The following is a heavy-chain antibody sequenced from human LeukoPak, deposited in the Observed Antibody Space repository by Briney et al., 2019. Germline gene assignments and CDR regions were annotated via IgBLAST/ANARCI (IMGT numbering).Heavy chain of an antibody. D-gene: IGHD3-22*01. CDR1: GFTFGDYG. J-gene: IGHJ4*02. V-gene: IGHV3-49*04. Sequence: GGSLRLSCTGSGFTFGDYGMGWVRRAPGKGLQWVGFFRSKTYGGATDYAASVKGRFTISRDDSKSIAYLQMNSLKTEDTGVYYCTRDNYDGNAYFSDYWGQGTLVTVSS. CDR2: FRSKTYGGAT. CDR3: TRDNYDGNAYFSDY.